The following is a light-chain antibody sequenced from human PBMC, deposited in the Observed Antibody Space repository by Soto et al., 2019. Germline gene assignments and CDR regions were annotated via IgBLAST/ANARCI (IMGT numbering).Light chain of an antibody. Sequence: TQSPSTLPASLLGRATISRRSSQSSPSTCYAWCQQKHGQPPRRLISGTSNRATGSTDRLSGSRSGTAFTLTISRLEHEDFAVYFCQQFDNSPWTFGQGTKVDIK. CDR2: GTS. V-gene: IGKV3-20*01. CDR3: QQFDNSPWT. J-gene: IGKJ1*01. CDR1: QSSPSTC.